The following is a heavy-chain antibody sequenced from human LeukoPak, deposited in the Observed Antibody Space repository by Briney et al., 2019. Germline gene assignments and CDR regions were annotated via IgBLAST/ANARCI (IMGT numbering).Heavy chain of an antibody. J-gene: IGHJ6*02. CDR1: GFTFSSYA. CDR2: ISGSGDSA. V-gene: IGHV3-23*01. Sequence: GGSLRLSCAASGFTFSSYAMTWVRQAPGKGLEWVSIISGSGDSAYYADSVKGRFTISRDNSKNTLYLQMNSLRAEDTAVYYCAKEDWNPFSEYYGMDVWGQGTTVTVSS. D-gene: IGHD1-1*01. CDR3: AKEDWNPFSEYYGMDV.